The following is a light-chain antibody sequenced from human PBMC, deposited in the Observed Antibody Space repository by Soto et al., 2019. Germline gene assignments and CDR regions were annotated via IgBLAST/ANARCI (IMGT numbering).Light chain of an antibody. CDR1: QSVSSSY. CDR2: DAS. CDR3: QQYGSSPLIS. V-gene: IGKV3-20*01. Sequence: EIVLTQSPGTLSLSPVERATLSCRASQSVSSSYLAWYQQKPGQAPRLLIYDASSRATGIPDRFSGSGSGTDFTLTISRLEPEDFAVYYCQQYGSSPLISFGQGTRLEIK. J-gene: IGKJ5*01.